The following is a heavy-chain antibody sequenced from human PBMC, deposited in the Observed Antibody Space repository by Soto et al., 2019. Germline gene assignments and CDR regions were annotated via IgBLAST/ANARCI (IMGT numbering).Heavy chain of an antibody. D-gene: IGHD6-25*01. Sequence: EVQLLESGGGLVQPGRSLRLSCAASGFTFSNYAMSWVRQAPGQGLDWVSAISGSGGTTYYADSVKGRFTIARYNSKNTLFLQRNSLRAEDAAVYYCAKFFVETGSNSGWPWSFHYWGQGTLVTVSS. CDR2: ISGSGGTT. CDR1: GFTFSNYA. CDR3: AKFFVETGSNSGWPWSFHY. J-gene: IGHJ4*02. V-gene: IGHV3-23*01.